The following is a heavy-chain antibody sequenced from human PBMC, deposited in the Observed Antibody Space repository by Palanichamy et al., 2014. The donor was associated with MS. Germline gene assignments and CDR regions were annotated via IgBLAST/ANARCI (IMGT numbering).Heavy chain of an antibody. CDR3: AKPNRPDSSGYYSLDY. CDR1: AFTFSSYA. D-gene: IGHD3-22*01. CDR2: ISSSGTST. Sequence: EVQLLESGGRPWYSRGGSLRLSCAASAFTFSSYAMSWVRQAPGKGLEWVSAISSSGTSTYYADSVKGRFTISRDNSNNTLYLQMNSLRAEDSAIYYCAKPNRPDSSGYYSLDYWGQGTLVTVSS. J-gene: IGHJ4*02. V-gene: IGHV3-23*01.